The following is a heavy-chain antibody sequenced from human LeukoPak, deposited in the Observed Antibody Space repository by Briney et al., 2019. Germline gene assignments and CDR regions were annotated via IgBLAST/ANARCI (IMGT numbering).Heavy chain of an antibody. CDR1: GGTFSSYA. CDR3: ASPPSSSFEYFQH. Sequence: WASVKVSCKASGGTFSSYAISWVRQAPGQGLEWMGGIIPIFGTANYAQKFQGRVTITTDESTSTAYMELSSLRSEDTAVYYCASPPSSSFEYFQHWGQGTLVTVSS. J-gene: IGHJ1*01. CDR2: IIPIFGTA. D-gene: IGHD6-6*01. V-gene: IGHV1-69*05.